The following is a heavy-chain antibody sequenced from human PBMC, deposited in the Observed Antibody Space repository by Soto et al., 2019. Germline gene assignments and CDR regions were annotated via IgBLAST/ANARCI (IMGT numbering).Heavy chain of an antibody. J-gene: IGHJ4*02. CDR2: IKEDGSEI. D-gene: IGHD3-16*01. V-gene: IGHV3-7*01. CDR3: ARDIGFDYVN. Sequence: GSLRLSCAVSGXNLRSYCMSWVRQAPGKGLEWVASIKEDGSEIYYLQSVRGRFAISRDSAGNALQLAMNYLSAEDTATYFCARDIGFDYVNWGQGNLVTVSP. CDR1: GXNLRSYC.